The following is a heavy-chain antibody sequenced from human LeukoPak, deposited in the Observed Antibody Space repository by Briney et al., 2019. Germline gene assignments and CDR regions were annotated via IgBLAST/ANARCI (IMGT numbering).Heavy chain of an antibody. Sequence: GASVKVTCKASGDTFASYYMHWVRQAPGHGLEWMGIINPSGGSTSYAQKFQGRVTMTRDTSTSTVYMELSSLRSEDTAVYYCARTTGGRGYFDYWGQGTLVTVSS. CDR3: ARTTGGRGYFDY. V-gene: IGHV1-46*01. CDR2: INPSGGST. J-gene: IGHJ4*02. CDR1: GDTFASYY. D-gene: IGHD2-8*02.